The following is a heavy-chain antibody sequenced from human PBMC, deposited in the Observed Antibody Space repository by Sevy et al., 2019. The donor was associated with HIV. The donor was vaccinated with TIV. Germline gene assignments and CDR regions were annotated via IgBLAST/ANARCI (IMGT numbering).Heavy chain of an antibody. J-gene: IGHJ4*02. CDR3: ARGRPYYDVTWLDH. CDR1: GFAVSGFA. V-gene: IGHV3-30-3*02. CDR2: ISYDGDNK. Sequence: GGSLRLSCASSGFAVSGFAVHWVRQAPGKGLECVSLISYDGDNKYYADSVKGRFIISRDNSKNTVYLQMNSLRPDDTAIYYCARGRPYYDVTWLDHWDKGTLVTVSS. D-gene: IGHD3-10*02.